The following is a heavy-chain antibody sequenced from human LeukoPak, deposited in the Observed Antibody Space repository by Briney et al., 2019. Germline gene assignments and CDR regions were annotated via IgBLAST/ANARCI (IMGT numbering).Heavy chain of an antibody. J-gene: IGHJ6*04. Sequence: GGSLRLSCEGSGFTFSNYWMGWVRQAPGKGLQWEANIKTDGSEKYYVDSVKGRFTISRDDAKNSLYLQMNSLRAEDTAVYYCARDRWSESMDVWGKGTTVTVSS. V-gene: IGHV3-7*01. CDR1: GFTFSNYW. CDR3: ARDRWSESMDV. D-gene: IGHD2-15*01. CDR2: IKTDGSEK.